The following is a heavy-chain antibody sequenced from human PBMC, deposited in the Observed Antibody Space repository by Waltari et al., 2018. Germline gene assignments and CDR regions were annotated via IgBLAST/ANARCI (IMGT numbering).Heavy chain of an antibody. CDR3: ATHKLGISQHYYHMGA. J-gene: IGHJ6*03. V-gene: IGHV1-69*12. D-gene: IGHD3-3*02. CDR1: GGPFGGYG. Sequence: VQLVQSGAEVRTPGSSVKVSCKASGGPFGGYGISWVRLVPGQRLEWLGVIIPIFGIPDYSQKSQDRLTITADESTSTAYMELSSLTSEDTAIYFCATHKLGISQHYYHMGAWGKGTTVTISS. CDR2: IIPIFGIP.